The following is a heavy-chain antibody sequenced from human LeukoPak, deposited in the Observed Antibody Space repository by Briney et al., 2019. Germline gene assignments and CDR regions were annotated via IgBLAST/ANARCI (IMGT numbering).Heavy chain of an antibody. CDR3: ARDLITMVRGVAWYYYYMDV. Sequence: SETLSLTCTVSGGSISSYYWSWIRQPAGKGLEWIGCIYTSGSTNYNPSLKSRVTMSVDTSKNQFSLKLSSVTAADTAVYYCARDLITMVRGVAWYYYYMDVWGKGTTVTISS. CDR1: GGSISSYY. CDR2: IYTSGST. V-gene: IGHV4-4*07. D-gene: IGHD3-10*01. J-gene: IGHJ6*03.